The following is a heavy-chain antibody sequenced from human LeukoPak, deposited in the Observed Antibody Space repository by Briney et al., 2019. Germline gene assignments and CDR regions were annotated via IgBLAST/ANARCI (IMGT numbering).Heavy chain of an antibody. CDR2: ISSSRSYI. CDR3: ARVRSSGFIDY. Sequence: PGGSLRLSCAASGFTFSSYSMNWVRHAPGKGREWVSSISSSRSYIYYADSVKGRFTISRDNAKNSLYLQMNSLRAEDTAVYYCARVRSSGFIDYWGQGTLVTVSS. CDR1: GFTFSSYS. D-gene: IGHD6-19*01. V-gene: IGHV3-21*01. J-gene: IGHJ4*02.